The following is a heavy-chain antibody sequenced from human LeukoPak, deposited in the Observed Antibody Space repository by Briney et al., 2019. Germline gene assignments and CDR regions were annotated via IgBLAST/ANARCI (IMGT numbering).Heavy chain of an antibody. CDR2: ISASAGNT. CDR3: AKVGGGSSSEI. J-gene: IGHJ3*02. CDR1: GFTFSSYG. V-gene: IGHV3-23*01. D-gene: IGHD1-26*01. Sequence: HPGGSVRLSCAASGFTFSSYGMNWARQAPGKGLEWVSGISASAGNTYYADSVKGRFTISRDNSKNTLSLQMDSLRAEDTAVYYCAKVGGGSSSEIWGPGTMVTVSS.